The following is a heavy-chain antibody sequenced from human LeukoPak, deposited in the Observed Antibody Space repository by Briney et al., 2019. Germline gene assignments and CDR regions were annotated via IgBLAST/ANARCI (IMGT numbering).Heavy chain of an antibody. D-gene: IGHD4-23*01. J-gene: IGHJ3*02. CDR1: GGTFSSYA. Sequence: SVKVSCKASGGTFSSYAISWVRQAPGQGLEWMGRIIPILGIANYAQKFQGRVTITADKSTSTAYMELSSLRSEDTAVYYCARDHDYGGNSFAFDIWGQGTMVTVSS. CDR2: IIPILGIA. CDR3: ARDHDYGGNSFAFDI. V-gene: IGHV1-69*04.